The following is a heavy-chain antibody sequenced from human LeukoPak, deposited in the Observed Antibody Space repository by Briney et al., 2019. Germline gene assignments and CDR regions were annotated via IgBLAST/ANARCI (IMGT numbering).Heavy chain of an antibody. V-gene: IGHV3-21*01. D-gene: IGHD6-13*01. CDR1: RFTFSSYS. CDR2: ISSSGNYI. Sequence: GGSLRLSCAASRFTFSSYSMNWVRQAPGKGLEWVSSISSSGNYIYYADSVKGRFTISRDNAKNSMYLQMNSLRAEDTAVYYCARDSIQQQLVLEDRGYPYYFEHWGQGTLVTVSS. CDR3: ARDSIQQQLVLEDRGYPYYFEH. J-gene: IGHJ4*02.